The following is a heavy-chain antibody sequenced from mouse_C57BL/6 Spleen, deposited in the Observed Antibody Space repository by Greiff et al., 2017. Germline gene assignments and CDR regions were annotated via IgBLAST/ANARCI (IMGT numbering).Heavy chain of an antibody. CDR3: ARWGVATRAMDY. CDR2: IDPSDSYT. D-gene: IGHD1-1*02. Sequence: QVQLQQPGAELVKPGASVKLSCKASGYTFTSYWMQWVKQRPGQGLEWIGEIDPSDSYTNYNQKFKGKVTLTVDTSSSTAYMQLSSLTSEDSAVYYCARWGVATRAMDYWGQGTSVTVSS. J-gene: IGHJ4*01. CDR1: GYTFTSYW. V-gene: IGHV1-50*01.